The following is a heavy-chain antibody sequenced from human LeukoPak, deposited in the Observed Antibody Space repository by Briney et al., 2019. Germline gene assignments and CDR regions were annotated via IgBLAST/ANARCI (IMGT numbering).Heavy chain of an antibody. J-gene: IGHJ3*02. Sequence: PGGSLCLSFAASGFTFGGSAWNWVRQASGKGLGWVVRIKSKATIYATPFAAWVKGRFTISRDDSKNTAYLQMNSLKTEDTAVYYCTRPATGYYDSSGYYSVPLESNDAFDIWGQGTMVTVSS. CDR3: TRPATGYYDSSGYYSVPLESNDAFDI. V-gene: IGHV3-73*01. CDR1: GFTFGGSA. D-gene: IGHD3-22*01. CDR2: IKSKATIYAT.